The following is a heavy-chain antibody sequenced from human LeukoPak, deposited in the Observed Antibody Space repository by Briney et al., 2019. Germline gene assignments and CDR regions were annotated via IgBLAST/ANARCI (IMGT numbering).Heavy chain of an antibody. V-gene: IGHV3-48*03. Sequence: GGSLRLSCAASGFTFSSYEMNWVRQAPGKGLEGVSYISSSGSTIYYADSVKGRFTISRDNAKNSLYLPMNSLRAEDTAVYYCARDLVTQIIDYWGQGTLVTVSS. CDR3: ARDLVTQIIDY. D-gene: IGHD3-9*01. CDR1: GFTFSSYE. J-gene: IGHJ4*02. CDR2: ISSSGSTI.